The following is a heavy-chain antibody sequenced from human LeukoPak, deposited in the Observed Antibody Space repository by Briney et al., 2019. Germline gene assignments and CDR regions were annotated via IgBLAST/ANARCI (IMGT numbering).Heavy chain of an antibody. J-gene: IGHJ6*03. CDR1: GSTFDDYT. V-gene: IGHV3-43*01. D-gene: IGHD6-6*01. CDR3: AKSAARLVSDYYYYMDV. CDR2: ISWDGGST. Sequence: QPGGSLRLSCAASGSTFDDYTMHWVRQAPGKGLEWVSLISWDGGSTYYADSVKGRFTISRDNSKSSLYLQMNSLRTEDTALYYCAKSAARLVSDYYYYMDVWGKGTTVTVSS.